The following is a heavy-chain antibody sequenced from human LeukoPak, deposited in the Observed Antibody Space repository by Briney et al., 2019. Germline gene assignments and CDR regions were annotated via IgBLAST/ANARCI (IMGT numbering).Heavy chain of an antibody. V-gene: IGHV1-69*05. CDR1: GGTFSSYA. CDR2: IIPIFGTA. Sequence: SVKVSCKASGGTFSSYAISWVRQAPGQGLEWMGGIIPIFGTANYAQKLQGRVTMTTDTSTSTAYMELRSLRSDDTAVYYCARDPTYYYDRPYYYYYYMDVWGKGTTVTVSS. CDR3: ARDPTYYYDRPYYYYYYMDV. D-gene: IGHD3-22*01. J-gene: IGHJ6*03.